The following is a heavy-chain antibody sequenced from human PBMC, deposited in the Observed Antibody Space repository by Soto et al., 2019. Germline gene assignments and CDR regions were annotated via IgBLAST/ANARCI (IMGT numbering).Heavy chain of an antibody. Sequence: ASVKVSCKASGFTFIRSAVQWVRQARGQRLEWVGWIVVASGNTNYAQKFQDRVTITRDMSTSTAYMDLRSLRSEDTAIYYCAADPMQTSFYSYEMDVWGQGTAVTVSS. V-gene: IGHV1-58*01. CDR1: GFTFIRSA. J-gene: IGHJ6*02. CDR2: IVVASGNT. D-gene: IGHD2-21*01. CDR3: AADPMQTSFYSYEMDV.